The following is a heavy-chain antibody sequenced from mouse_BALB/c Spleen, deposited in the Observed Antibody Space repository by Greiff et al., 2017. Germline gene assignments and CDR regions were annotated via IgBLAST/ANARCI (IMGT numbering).Heavy chain of an antibody. J-gene: IGHJ4*01. CDR1: GFSLTSYG. Sequence: VKLMESGPDLVAPSQSLSITCTVSGFSLTSYGVHWVRQPPGKGLEWLVVIWSDGSTTYNSALKSRLSISKDNSKSQVFLKMNSLQTDDTAMYYCARQNTYYYAMDYWGQGTSVTVSS. V-gene: IGHV2-6-2*01. D-gene: IGHD5-2*01. CDR3: ARQNTYYYAMDY. CDR2: IWSDGST.